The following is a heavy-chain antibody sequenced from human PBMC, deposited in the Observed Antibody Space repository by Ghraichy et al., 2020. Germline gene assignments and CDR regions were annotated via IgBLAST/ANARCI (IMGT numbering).Heavy chain of an antibody. V-gene: IGHV6-1*01. CDR2: TYYRSKWYN. J-gene: IGHJ5*02. CDR1: GDSVSSNSAA. CDR3: ARGPRAVAGNSGPGAGPYNWFDP. Sequence: SQTLSLTCAISGDSVSSNSAAWNWIRQSPSRGLEWLGRTYYRSKWYNDYAVSVKSRITINPDTSKNQFSLQLNSVTPEDTAVYYCARGPRAVAGNSGPGAGPYNWFDPWGQGTLVTVSS. D-gene: IGHD6-19*01.